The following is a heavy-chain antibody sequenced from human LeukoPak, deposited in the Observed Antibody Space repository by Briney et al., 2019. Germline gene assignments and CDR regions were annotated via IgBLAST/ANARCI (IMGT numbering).Heavy chain of an antibody. D-gene: IGHD3-9*01. CDR1: GFTFSSYA. CDR2: ISGSGGST. V-gene: IGHV3-23*01. J-gene: IGHJ4*02. CDR3: AKDMAMDYDIWTGYDRPPGPIDY. Sequence: GGSLRLSCAASGFTFSSYAMSWARQAPGKGLGLVSAISGSGGSTYSPNSVKGRFTISRDNSKNPLYLQMNSLKAEDTAVYYCAKDMAMDYDIWTGYDRPPGPIDYWGQGTLVTVSS.